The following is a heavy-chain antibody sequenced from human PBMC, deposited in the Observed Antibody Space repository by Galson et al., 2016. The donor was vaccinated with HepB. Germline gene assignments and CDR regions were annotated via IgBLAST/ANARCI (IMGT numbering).Heavy chain of an antibody. Sequence: SLRLSCAASGFSFGSRWMHWVRQAPGKGLVWVSRIYGDASDTRYADSVKGRFTISRDNAKDTVYLQMKSLRVDDTAVYYGTRDSGIGDSLDLWGQGTRVTV. V-gene: IGHV3-74*01. D-gene: IGHD3-10*01. J-gene: IGHJ5*02. CDR3: TRDSGIGDSLDL. CDR1: GFSFGSRW. CDR2: IYGDASDT.